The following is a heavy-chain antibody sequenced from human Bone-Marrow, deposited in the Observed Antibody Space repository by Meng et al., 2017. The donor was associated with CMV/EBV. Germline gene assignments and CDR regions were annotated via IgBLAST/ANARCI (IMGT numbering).Heavy chain of an antibody. Sequence: TVSGGSISSGGYYWSWIRQHPGKGLEWIGYIYYSGSTYYNPSLKSRVTISVDTSKNQFSLKLSSVTAADTAVYYCARESMVRGGIDYWGQGTLVTVSS. CDR1: GGSISSGGYY. CDR2: IYYSGST. J-gene: IGHJ4*02. V-gene: IGHV4-31*03. CDR3: ARESMVRGGIDY. D-gene: IGHD3-10*01.